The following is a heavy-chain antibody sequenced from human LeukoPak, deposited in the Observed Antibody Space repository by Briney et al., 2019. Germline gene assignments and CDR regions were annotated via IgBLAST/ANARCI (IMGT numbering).Heavy chain of an antibody. CDR1: GFTFSSYG. CDR2: ISYDGSNK. V-gene: IGHV3-30*18. D-gene: IGHD5-18*01. Sequence: GGSLRLSCAASGFTFSSYGMHWVRQAPGKGLEWVAVISYDGSNKYYADSVKGRFTISRDNSKNTLYLQMNSLRAEDTAVYYCAKDFGYSYGQHFDYWGQGTLVTVSS. J-gene: IGHJ4*02. CDR3: AKDFGYSYGQHFDY.